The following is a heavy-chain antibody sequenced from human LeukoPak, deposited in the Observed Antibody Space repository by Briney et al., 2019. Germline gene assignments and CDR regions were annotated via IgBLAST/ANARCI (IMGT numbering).Heavy chain of an antibody. Sequence: SETLSLTCTVSGGSISSYYWSWIRQPPGKGLEWIGYMYYSGSTNYNPSLKSRVTISVDTSKNQFSLKLSSVTAADTAVYYCARVVRGYCSGGSCYNWFDPWGQGTLVTVSS. CDR3: ARVVRGYCSGGSCYNWFDP. CDR1: GGSISSYY. V-gene: IGHV4-59*01. D-gene: IGHD2-15*01. J-gene: IGHJ5*02. CDR2: MYYSGST.